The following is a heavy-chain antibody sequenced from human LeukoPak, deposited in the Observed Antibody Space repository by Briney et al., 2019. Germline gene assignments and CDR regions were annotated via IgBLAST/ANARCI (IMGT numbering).Heavy chain of an antibody. J-gene: IGHJ4*02. CDR1: GFTFSSYA. V-gene: IGHV3-23*01. D-gene: IGHD3-9*01. CDR2: ISGSGGST. CDR3: ARQLVDDILTGYYFLLDY. Sequence: GGSLRLSCAASGFTFSSYAMSWVRQAPGKGLEWVSAISGSGGSTYYADSVKGRFTISRDNAKNSLYLQMNSLRAEDTAVYYCARQLVDDILTGYYFLLDYWGQGTLVTVSS.